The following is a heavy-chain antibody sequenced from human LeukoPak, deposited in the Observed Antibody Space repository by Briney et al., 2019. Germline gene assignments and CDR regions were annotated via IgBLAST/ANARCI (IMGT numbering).Heavy chain of an antibody. V-gene: IGHV4-34*01. J-gene: IGHJ3*02. CDR1: GGSFGGYY. CDR2: INHSGST. CDR3: ARPGIMIVVDHDAFDI. Sequence: SETLSLTCAVYGGSFGGYYWSWIRQPPGKGLEWIGEINHSGSTNYNPSLKSRVTISVDTSKNQFSLKLSSVTTADTAVYYCARPGIMIVVDHDAFDIWGQGTMVTVSS. D-gene: IGHD3-22*01.